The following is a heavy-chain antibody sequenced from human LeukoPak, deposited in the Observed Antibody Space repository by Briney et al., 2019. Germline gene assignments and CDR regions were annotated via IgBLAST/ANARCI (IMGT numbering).Heavy chain of an antibody. Sequence: GASVKVSCKASGGTFSSYATSWVRQAPGQGLEWMGGIIPIFGTANYAQKFQGRVTITADESTSTAYMELSSLRSEDTAVYYCARGGITIFGVAYYYYGMDVWGQETTVTVSS. CDR3: ARGGITIFGVAYYYYGMDV. CDR2: IIPIFGTA. CDR1: GGTFSSYA. J-gene: IGHJ6*02. D-gene: IGHD3-3*01. V-gene: IGHV1-69*13.